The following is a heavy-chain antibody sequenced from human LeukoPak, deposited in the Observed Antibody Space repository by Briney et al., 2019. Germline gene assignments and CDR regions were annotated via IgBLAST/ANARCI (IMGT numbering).Heavy chain of an antibody. CDR1: GYTFTSYD. V-gene: IGHV1-8*01. D-gene: IGHD1-1*01. Sequence: ASVKVSCKASGYTFTSYDINWVRQATGQGLEWMGWMNPNSGNTGYAQKFQGRVTMTRNTSISTAYMELSSLRSEDTAVYYCARGPLNDDDLDYYYYGMDVWGQGTTVTVSS. J-gene: IGHJ6*02. CDR3: ARGPLNDDDLDYYYYGMDV. CDR2: MNPNSGNT.